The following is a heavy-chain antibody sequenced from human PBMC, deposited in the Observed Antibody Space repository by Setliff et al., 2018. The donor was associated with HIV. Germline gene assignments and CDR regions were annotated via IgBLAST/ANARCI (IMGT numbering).Heavy chain of an antibody. CDR1: GGSFSGYY. J-gene: IGHJ5*02. CDR2: INHSGST. D-gene: IGHD3-22*01. V-gene: IGHV4-34*01. CDR3: ASRVYYYDSNNFLREEGFDP. Sequence: PSETLSLTCAVYGGSFSGYYWSWIRQPPGKGLEWIGEINHSGSTNYNPSLKSRVIISIDTSKKQFSLKLTSVTAADTAVYYCASRVYYYDSNNFLREEGFDPWGQGTLVTVSS.